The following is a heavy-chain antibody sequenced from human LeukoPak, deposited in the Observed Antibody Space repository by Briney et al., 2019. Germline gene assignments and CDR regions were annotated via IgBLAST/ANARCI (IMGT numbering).Heavy chain of an antibody. V-gene: IGHV4-4*02. J-gene: IGHJ3*02. CDR3: ARVSSGWYGHAFDI. CDR1: GGSISSSNW. Sequence: PSETLSLTCAVSGGSISSSNWWSWVRQPPGKGLEWIGEIYHSGSTNYNPSLKSRATISVDKSKNQFSLKLSSVTAADTAVYYCARVSSGWYGHAFDIWGQGTMVTVSS. D-gene: IGHD6-19*01. CDR2: IYHSGST.